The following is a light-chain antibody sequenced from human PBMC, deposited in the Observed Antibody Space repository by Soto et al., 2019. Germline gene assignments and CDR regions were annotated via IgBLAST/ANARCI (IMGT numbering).Light chain of an antibody. CDR3: QQYGYSFWT. CDR2: SAS. Sequence: ELVLTQSPGTRSLSPGERATLSCSVGHSVSSSYLAWYQQKPGQAPRLLIYSASSRATGIPDRFSGSGSGADYTLTISRLEPEDSAVYYCQQYGYSFWTFGQGTKVDIK. J-gene: IGKJ1*01. CDR1: HSVSSSY. V-gene: IGKV3-20*01.